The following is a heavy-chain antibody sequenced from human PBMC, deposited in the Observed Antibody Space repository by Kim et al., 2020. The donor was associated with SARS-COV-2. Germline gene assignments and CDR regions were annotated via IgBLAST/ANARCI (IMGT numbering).Heavy chain of an antibody. V-gene: IGHV5-51*01. CDR1: GYSFTSYW. D-gene: IGHD6-6*01. CDR2: IYPGDSDT. Sequence: GESLKISCKGSGYSFTSYWIGWVRQMPGKGLEWMGIIYPGDSDTRYSPSFQGQVTISADKSISTAYLQWSSLKASDTAMYYCARRIVARPTDIAARLYNWFAPSGQGTLVPVSS. CDR3: ARRIVARPTDIAARLYNWFAP. J-gene: IGHJ5*02.